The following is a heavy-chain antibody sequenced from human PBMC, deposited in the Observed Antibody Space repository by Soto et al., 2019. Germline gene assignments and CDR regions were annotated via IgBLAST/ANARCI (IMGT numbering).Heavy chain of an antibody. Sequence: QMHLVESGGGVVQPGRSLRLSCAASGFTFSSYGMHWVRQAPGKGLEWVAFISYDGSKENYGDSVKGRFTISRDNSNNSLFLQMNSLGRDDTGVYYCAKDRDVSSWFRGNFLDFWGQGTLVAVSS. CDR2: ISYDGSKE. V-gene: IGHV3-30*18. D-gene: IGHD6-13*01. CDR3: AKDRDVSSWFRGNFLDF. CDR1: GFTFSSYG. J-gene: IGHJ4*02.